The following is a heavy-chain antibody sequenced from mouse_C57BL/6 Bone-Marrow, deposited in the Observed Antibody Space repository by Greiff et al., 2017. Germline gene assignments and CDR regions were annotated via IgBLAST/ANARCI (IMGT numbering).Heavy chain of an antibody. V-gene: IGHV2-2*01. Sequence: VHLVESGPGLVQPSQSLSITCTVSGFSLTSYGVHWVRQSPGKGLEWLGVIWSGGSTDYNAAFISRLSISKDNSKSQVFFKMNSLQADDTAIYYCALTGTYYFDYWGQGTTLTVSS. D-gene: IGHD4-1*01. CDR2: IWSGGST. CDR3: ALTGTYYFDY. CDR1: GFSLTSYG. J-gene: IGHJ2*01.